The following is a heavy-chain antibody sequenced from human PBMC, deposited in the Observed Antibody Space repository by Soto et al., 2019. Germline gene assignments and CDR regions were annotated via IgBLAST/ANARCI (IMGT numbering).Heavy chain of an antibody. Sequence: EVQLVESGGSLVKPGGSLRLSCAASGFSFNTYSMNWVRQAPGKGLEWVSSISSSSSYIYYTDSVKGRFTISRDNAKNSLYLQMDSLRAEDTAVYYCASLSRFALDYWGQGTLVTVSS. CDR3: ASLSRFALDY. D-gene: IGHD3-10*01. V-gene: IGHV3-21*01. J-gene: IGHJ4*02. CDR2: ISSSSSYI. CDR1: GFSFNTYS.